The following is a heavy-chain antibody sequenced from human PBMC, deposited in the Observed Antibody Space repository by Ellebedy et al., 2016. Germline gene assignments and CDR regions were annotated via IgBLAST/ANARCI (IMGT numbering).Heavy chain of an antibody. D-gene: IGHD3-10*01. CDR3: ARGRGPRGYFDL. J-gene: IGHJ2*01. CDR1: EFNFRTYS. Sequence: GESLKISCAASEFNFRTYSLNWVRQAPGSGPEWISYISPNSDTTRYADSVKGRFTISRDDNKNSVYLEMNSLRAEDTAMYVCARGRGPRGYFDLWGRGTLVTVSS. CDR2: ISPNSDTT. V-gene: IGHV3-48*04.